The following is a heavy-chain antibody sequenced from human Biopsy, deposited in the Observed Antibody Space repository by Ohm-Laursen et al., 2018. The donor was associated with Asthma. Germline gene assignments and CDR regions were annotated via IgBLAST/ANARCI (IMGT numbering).Heavy chain of an antibody. D-gene: IGHD1-1*01. Sequence: LRLSCAALGFSFSNFAIHWVRQAPGKGLEWVGVISKDASTQDYADSEKGRFTMARDNSKNTLDPQMNSLREEDTAVYYCVRDGTDDAFDIWGQGTVVSVSS. CDR3: VRDGTDDAFDI. J-gene: IGHJ3*02. V-gene: IGHV3-30*01. CDR1: GFSFSNFA. CDR2: ISKDASTQ.